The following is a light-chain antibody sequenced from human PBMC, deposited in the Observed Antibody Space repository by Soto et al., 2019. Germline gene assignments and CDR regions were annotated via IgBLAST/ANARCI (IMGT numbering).Light chain of an antibody. V-gene: IGKV3-11*01. CDR1: QTVSTY. Sequence: ETVLTQSPATLSLSPGERATLSCRASQTVSTYLAWYQQRPGQAPRLLISDTSKRATGTPARFSGSGSGTDFSLTISSLEPEDFAVYYCQQRGNWPPTFGQGTKLEIK. CDR2: DTS. CDR3: QQRGNWPPT. J-gene: IGKJ2*01.